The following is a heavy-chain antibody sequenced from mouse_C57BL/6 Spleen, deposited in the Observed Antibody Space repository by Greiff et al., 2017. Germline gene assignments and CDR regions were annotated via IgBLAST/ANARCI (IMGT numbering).Heavy chain of an antibody. V-gene: IGHV1-74*01. CDR2: IHPSDSDT. D-gene: IGHD3-2*02. CDR3: AIVASHATGDYAMDY. Sequence: VQLQQPGAELVKPGASVKVSCKASGYTFTSYWMHWVKQRPGQGLEWIGRIHPSDSDTNYNQQFKGKATLTVDKSSSTAYMQLNSLTSEDSAVYYCAIVASHATGDYAMDYWGQRTSGTVSS. CDR1: GYTFTSYW. J-gene: IGHJ4*01.